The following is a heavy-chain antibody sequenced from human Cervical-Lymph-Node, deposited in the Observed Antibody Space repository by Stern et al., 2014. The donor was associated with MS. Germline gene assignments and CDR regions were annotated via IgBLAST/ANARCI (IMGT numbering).Heavy chain of an antibody. CDR2: ISYDGRDK. V-gene: IGHV3-30*04. CDR1: GFVFRSYA. Sequence: MQLVESGGGVVQPGRPLRLSCAASGFVFRSYALHWVRQAPGKGLEWVALISYDGRDKYYADSVKGRVTVSRENYNNTVDLEMNSLRLEDTAVYYCAKGGSGSYLDWGQGSLVTVSS. D-gene: IGHD1-26*01. J-gene: IGHJ4*02. CDR3: AKGGSGSYLD.